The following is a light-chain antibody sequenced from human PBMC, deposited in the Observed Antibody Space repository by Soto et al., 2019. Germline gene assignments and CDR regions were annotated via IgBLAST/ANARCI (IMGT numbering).Light chain of an antibody. Sequence: DIQLTQSPSSVSASVGDRVTITCRASQAIDSWLAWYQQKPGEAPKLLIFTGSLLHSGVPPRFSGSGSGTDFTLTIRSLQPEDFATYYCQQTLSFPPTFGQGTKVDSK. J-gene: IGKJ1*01. CDR3: QQTLSFPPT. CDR1: QAIDSW. V-gene: IGKV1-12*01. CDR2: TGS.